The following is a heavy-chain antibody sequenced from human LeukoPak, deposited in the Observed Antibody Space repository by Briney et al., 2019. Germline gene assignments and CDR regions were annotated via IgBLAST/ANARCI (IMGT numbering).Heavy chain of an antibody. CDR3: AREGYSGYDYSGGDY. D-gene: IGHD5-12*01. Sequence: TSVKVSCKASGYTFTGYYMHWVRQAPGQGLEWMGWINPNSGGTNYAQKFQGRVTMTRDTSISTAYMELSRLRSDDTAVYYCAREGYSGYDYSGGDYWDQGTLVTVS. CDR2: INPNSGGT. V-gene: IGHV1-2*02. CDR1: GYTFTGYY. J-gene: IGHJ4*02.